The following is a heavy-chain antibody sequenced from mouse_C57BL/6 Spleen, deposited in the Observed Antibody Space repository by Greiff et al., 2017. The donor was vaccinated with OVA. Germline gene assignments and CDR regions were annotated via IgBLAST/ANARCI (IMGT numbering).Heavy chain of an antibody. CDR1: GYSFTGYY. CDR2: INPSTGGT. Sequence: LQQSGPELVKPGASVKISCKASGYSFTGYYMNWVKQSPEKSLEWIGEINPSTGGTTYNQKFKAKATLTVDKSSSTAYMQLKSLTSEDSAVYFCARSPERRYFDYWGQGTTLTVSS. J-gene: IGHJ2*01. V-gene: IGHV1-42*01. CDR3: ARSPERRYFDY.